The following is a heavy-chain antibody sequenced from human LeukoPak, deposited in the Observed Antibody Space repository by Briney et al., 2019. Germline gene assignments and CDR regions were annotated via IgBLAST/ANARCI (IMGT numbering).Heavy chain of an antibody. CDR2: IERYGTET. J-gene: IGHJ6*02. CDR1: GFTFVSYW. V-gene: IGHV3-7*01. Sequence: GGSLRLSCAASGFTFVSYWMSWVRQAPGKGLEWVASIERYGTETQFAASVKGRFTISRDNAKNSLYLQMNSLRAEDTAVYYCAKDTAERGWDYFYYYYGMDVWGQGTTVTVSS. D-gene: IGHD6-19*01. CDR3: AKDTAERGWDYFYYYYGMDV.